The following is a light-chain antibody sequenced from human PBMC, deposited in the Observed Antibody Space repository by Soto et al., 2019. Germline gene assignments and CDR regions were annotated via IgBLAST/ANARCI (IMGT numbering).Light chain of an antibody. CDR1: QSVSSN. V-gene: IGKV3D-11*03. Sequence: EIVLTQSPGPLSLSPGERATLSCMASQSVSSNLAWYQQKPGQAPRLIIYGASTRATGIPARFSGSGSGTDCTLTISSLEPEDVAMYYCQQRSNWPLTFGGGTKVDIK. CDR3: QQRSNWPLT. CDR2: GAS. J-gene: IGKJ4*01.